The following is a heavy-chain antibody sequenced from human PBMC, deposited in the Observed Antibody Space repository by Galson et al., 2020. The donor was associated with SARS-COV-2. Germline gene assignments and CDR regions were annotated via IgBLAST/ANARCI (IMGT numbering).Heavy chain of an antibody. J-gene: IGHJ3*02. CDR3: TTDVTGTATRAFDI. D-gene: IGHD1-20*01. CDR1: GFTFSNAW. CDR2: IKSKTDGGTT. V-gene: IGHV3-15*07. Sequence: GGSLRLSCAASGFTFSNAWMNWVRQAPGKGLEWVGRIKSKTDGGTTDYAAPVKGRFTISRDDSKNTLYLQMNSLKTEDTAVYYCTTDVTGTATRAFDIWGQGTMVTVSS.